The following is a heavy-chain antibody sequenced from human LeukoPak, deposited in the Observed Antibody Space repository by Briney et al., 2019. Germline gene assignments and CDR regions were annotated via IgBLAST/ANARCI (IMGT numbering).Heavy chain of an antibody. CDR2: IIPIFGTA. D-gene: IGHD2-15*01. V-gene: IGHV1-69*13. J-gene: IGHJ6*03. CDR1: GGTFSSYA. CDR3: ARGQRYCSGGSCYSVDYYYYMDV. Sequence: ASVKVSCKASGGTFSSYAISWVRQAPGQGLEWMGGIIPIFGTANYAQKFQGRVTITADESTSTAYMELSSLRSEDTAVYYCARGQRYCSGGSCYSVDYYYYMDVWGKGTTVTVSS.